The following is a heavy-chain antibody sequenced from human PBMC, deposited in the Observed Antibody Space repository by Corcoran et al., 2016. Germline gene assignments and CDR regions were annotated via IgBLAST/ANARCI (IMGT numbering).Heavy chain of an antibody. Sequence: EVQLVESGGGLIQPGGSLRLSCAASGFTVSSNYMSWVRQAPGKGLEWVSVIYSGGSTYYADSVKGRFTISRDNSKNTLYLQMNSLRAEDTAVYDCAREGGNYYDSSGPLDYWGQGTLVTVSS. CDR1: GFTVSSNY. D-gene: IGHD3-22*01. J-gene: IGHJ4*02. CDR3: AREGGNYYDSSGPLDY. CDR2: IYSGGST. V-gene: IGHV3-53*01.